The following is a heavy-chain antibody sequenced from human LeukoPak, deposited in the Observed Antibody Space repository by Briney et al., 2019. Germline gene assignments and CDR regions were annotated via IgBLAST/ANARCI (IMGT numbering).Heavy chain of an antibody. CDR2: ISGSGGNT. J-gene: IGHJ4*02. CDR3: AKDMRGSGRYTFDC. Sequence: GGSLRLSCAASGFNFSTYAMTWVRQAPGKGLEWVSGISGSGGNTYYADSVKGRFTISRDNSKNTLYLQMNSLRAEDTAVYSCAKDMRGSGRYTFDCWGQGTLVTVSS. V-gene: IGHV3-23*01. CDR1: GFNFSTYA. D-gene: IGHD6-19*01.